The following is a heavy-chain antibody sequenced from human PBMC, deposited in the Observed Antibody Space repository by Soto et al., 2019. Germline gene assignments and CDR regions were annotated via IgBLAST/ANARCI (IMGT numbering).Heavy chain of an antibody. CDR3: ARDLRKNAFDI. J-gene: IGHJ3*02. CDR1: GGTFSSYT. CDR2: IIPILGIA. V-gene: IGHV1-69*08. Sequence: QVQLVQSGAEVKKPGSSVKVSCKASGGTFSSYTISWVRQAPGQGLEWMGRIIPILGIANYAQKFQGRVTITADKSTSTAYMELSSLRSEDTAVYYCARDLRKNAFDIWGQGTMVTVSS.